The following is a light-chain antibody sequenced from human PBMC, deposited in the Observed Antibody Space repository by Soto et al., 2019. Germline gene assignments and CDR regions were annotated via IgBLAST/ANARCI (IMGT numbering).Light chain of an antibody. V-gene: IGLV2-14*01. CDR2: DVS. J-gene: IGLJ1*01. Sequence: QSALTQPASASGSPGQSITISCTGSSTDVGGYNYVSCYQQQPGTAPKLMFYDVSNQPSVVSNRFSGSKYGDTAALTISGRHPEDEDDYYCCSYTNSSTLVCVFGGGTKLTVL. CDR3: CSYTNSSTLVCV. CDR1: STDVGGYNY.